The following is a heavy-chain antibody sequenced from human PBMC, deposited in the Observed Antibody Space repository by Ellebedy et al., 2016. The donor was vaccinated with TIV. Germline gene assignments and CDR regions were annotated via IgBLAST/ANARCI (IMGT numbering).Heavy chain of an antibody. D-gene: IGHD5-12*01. CDR1: GFTFSSYA. CDR3: ARDARGYSGYDPLDY. V-gene: IGHV3-30-3*01. Sequence: GGSLRLXXAASGFTFSSYAMHWVRQAPGKGLEWVAVISYDGSDKYYADSVKGRFTISRDNSKNTLYLQMNSLRAEDTAVYYCARDARGYSGYDPLDYWGQGTLVTVSS. CDR2: ISYDGSDK. J-gene: IGHJ4*02.